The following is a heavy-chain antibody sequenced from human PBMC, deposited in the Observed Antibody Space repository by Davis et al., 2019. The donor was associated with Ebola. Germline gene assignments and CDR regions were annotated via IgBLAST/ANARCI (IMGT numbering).Heavy chain of an antibody. CDR3: AAPFWTGKYYYYMDV. CDR2: MNPNSGNT. D-gene: IGHD3/OR15-3a*01. J-gene: IGHJ6*03. CDR1: GYTFTSYD. Sequence: ASVKVSCKASGYTFTSYDINWVRQATGQGLEWMGWMNPNSGNTGYAQKFQGRVTMTRKTSISTAYMELSSLRSEDTAVYYCAAPFWTGKYYYYMDVWGKGTTVTVSS. V-gene: IGHV1-8*01.